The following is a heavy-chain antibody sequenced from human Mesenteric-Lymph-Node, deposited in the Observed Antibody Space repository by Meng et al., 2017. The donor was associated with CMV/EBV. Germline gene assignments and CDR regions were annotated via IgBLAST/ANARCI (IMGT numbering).Heavy chain of an antibody. CDR2: IKQDGSEK. Sequence: GESLKISCAASGFTFSSYWMSWVRQAPGKGLEWVANIKQDGSEKYYVDSVKGRFTISRDNAKNSLYLQMNSLRAEDTAVYYCARANLGNFGYYYGMDVWGQGTTVTVSS. CDR1: GFTFSSYW. J-gene: IGHJ6*02. CDR3: ARANLGNFGYYYGMDV. V-gene: IGHV3-7*01. D-gene: IGHD3-10*01.